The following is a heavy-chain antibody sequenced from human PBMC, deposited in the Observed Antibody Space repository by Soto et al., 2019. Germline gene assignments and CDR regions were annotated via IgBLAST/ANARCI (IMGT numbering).Heavy chain of an antibody. CDR1: GFTFSSYA. V-gene: IGHV3-23*01. CDR2: ISGSGGST. D-gene: IGHD3-22*01. Sequence: SLRLSCAASGFTFSSYAMSWVRQAPGKGLEWVSAISGSGGSTYYADSVKGRFTISRDNSKNTLYLQMNSLRAEDTAVYYCAKKGKYPFFYDSSGRIDAFDICGQGTLVTVSS. CDR3: AKKGKYPFFYDSSGRIDAFDI. J-gene: IGHJ3*02.